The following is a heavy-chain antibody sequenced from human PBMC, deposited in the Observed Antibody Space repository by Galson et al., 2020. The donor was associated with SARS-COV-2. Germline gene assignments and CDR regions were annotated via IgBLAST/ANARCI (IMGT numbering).Heavy chain of an antibody. V-gene: IGHV3-21*01. Sequence: GGSLRLSCAASAFTLSSYSMNWVRQAPGKGLEWVSSISSSSSYIYYADSVKGRFTIARDNAKNSLYLQRNSLRAEDTAVYYCASMVRGVGFDPWGQGTLVTVSS. CDR2: ISSSSSYI. J-gene: IGHJ5*02. CDR3: ASMVRGVGFDP. CDR1: AFTLSSYS. D-gene: IGHD3-10*01.